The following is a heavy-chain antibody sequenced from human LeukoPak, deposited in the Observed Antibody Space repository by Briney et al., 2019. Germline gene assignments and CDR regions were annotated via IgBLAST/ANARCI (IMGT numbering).Heavy chain of an antibody. D-gene: IGHD5-12*01. Sequence: PGGSLRLSCAASGFTFSSYDMHWVRQATGKGLEWVSAIGTAGDTYYPGSVKGRFTISRENAKNSLYLQMNSLRAGDTAVYYCARGLYSGYDFGEHYFGYWGQGTLVTVSS. CDR3: ARGLYSGYDFGEHYFGY. CDR2: IGTAGDT. J-gene: IGHJ4*02. CDR1: GFTFSSYD. V-gene: IGHV3-13*01.